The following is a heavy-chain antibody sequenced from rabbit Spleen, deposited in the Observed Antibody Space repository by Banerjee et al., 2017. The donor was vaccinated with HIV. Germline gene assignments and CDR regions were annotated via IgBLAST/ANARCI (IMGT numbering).Heavy chain of an antibody. CDR2: IDAGSSGST. Sequence: QSLEESGGDLVKPGASLTLTCTASGVSFSISSYMCWVRQAPGKGLEWIACIDAGSSGSTYYASWAKGRFTISKTSSTTVTLQMTSLTAADTATYFCARGYSSGYHNYVEAFNLWGQGTLVTVS. D-gene: IGHD1-1*01. CDR3: ARGYSSGYHNYVEAFNL. J-gene: IGHJ4*01. V-gene: IGHV1S40*01. CDR1: GVSFSISSY.